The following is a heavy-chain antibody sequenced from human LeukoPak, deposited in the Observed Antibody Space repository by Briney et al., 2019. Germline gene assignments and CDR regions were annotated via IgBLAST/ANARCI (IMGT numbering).Heavy chain of an antibody. CDR1: GFTVSSNY. J-gene: IGHJ3*02. CDR3: ARATRDCSSTSCYLDAFDI. D-gene: IGHD2-2*01. CDR2: IYSGGST. V-gene: IGHV3-66*01. Sequence: PGGTLRLTCAASGFTVSSNYMSWVRQAPGKGLEWVSVIYSGGSTYYADSVKGRFTISGDNSKNTLYLQMNSLRAEDTAVYYCARATRDCSSTSCYLDAFDIWGQGTMVTVSS.